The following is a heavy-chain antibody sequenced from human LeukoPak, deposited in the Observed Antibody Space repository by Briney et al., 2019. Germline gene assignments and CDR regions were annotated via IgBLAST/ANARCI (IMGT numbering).Heavy chain of an antibody. D-gene: IGHD1-26*01. CDR3: ARDPGSYLDY. V-gene: IGHV3-30*04. CDR2: ISYDGSNK. J-gene: IGHJ4*02. Sequence: GGSLRLSCAASGFTFSTYAMHWVRQAPGKGLEWVAVISYDGSNKYYADSVKGRFTISRDNSKNTLCLHMNSLRAEDTAVYYCARDPGSYLDYWGQGNLVTVSS. CDR1: GFTFSTYA.